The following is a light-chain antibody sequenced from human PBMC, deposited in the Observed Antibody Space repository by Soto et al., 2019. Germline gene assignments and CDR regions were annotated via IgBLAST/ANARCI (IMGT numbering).Light chain of an antibody. CDR3: QSYDSSLSGYV. CDR1: SSNIGAGYE. J-gene: IGLJ1*01. V-gene: IGLV1-40*01. CDR2: ENN. Sequence: QSVLTQPPSVSEAPGQRVTISCTGSSSNIGAGYEAHWYQQVPGTAPKLLIYENNNRPSGVPDRFSGSKSGTSASLAITGLQADDEADDYCQSYDSSLSGYVFGTGTKLTVL.